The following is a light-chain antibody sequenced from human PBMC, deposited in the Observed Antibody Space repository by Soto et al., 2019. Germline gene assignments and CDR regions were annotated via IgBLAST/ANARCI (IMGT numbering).Light chain of an antibody. CDR2: EGS. V-gene: IGLV2-14*02. Sequence: QSVLTQPASVSGSPGQSITISCTGTSSDVGSYNLVSWYQQHPGKAPKLMIYEGSKRPSGVSNRFSGSKSGTSAFLAISGLRSEDEADYHCAAWDDRLSAYVFGTGTKVTV. CDR1: SSDVGSYNL. J-gene: IGLJ1*01. CDR3: AAWDDRLSAYV.